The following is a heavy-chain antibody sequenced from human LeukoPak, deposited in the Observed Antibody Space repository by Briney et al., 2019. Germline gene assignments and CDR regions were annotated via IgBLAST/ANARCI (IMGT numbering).Heavy chain of an antibody. CDR3: ARGDGYNSYYFDY. CDR2: IYSGGST. J-gene: IGHJ4*02. Sequence: GGSLRLSCAASGFTVSSNYMTWVRQAPGKGLEWVSVIYSGGSTYYAESVKGRFTISRDNSKNTLYLQMNSLRAEDTAVYYCARGDGYNSYYFDYWGQGTLVTVSS. D-gene: IGHD5-24*01. V-gene: IGHV3-53*01. CDR1: GFTVSSNY.